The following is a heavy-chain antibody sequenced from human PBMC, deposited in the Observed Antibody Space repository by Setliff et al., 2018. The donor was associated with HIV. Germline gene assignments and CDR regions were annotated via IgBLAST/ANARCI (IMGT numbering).Heavy chain of an antibody. V-gene: IGHV4-34*01. CDR3: ARRGMWSYETGGNPTATFDY. Sequence: PSETLSLTCAVYGGSLSGYYWSWIRQAPGKGLEWIGEINHRGRTRYNPSLKSRVTISVDTSKNQFSLKLSSVTAADTAVYYCARRGMWSYETGGNPTATFDYWGQGVLVTVSS. D-gene: IGHD2-8*02. CDR2: INHRGRT. J-gene: IGHJ4*02. CDR1: GGSLSGYY.